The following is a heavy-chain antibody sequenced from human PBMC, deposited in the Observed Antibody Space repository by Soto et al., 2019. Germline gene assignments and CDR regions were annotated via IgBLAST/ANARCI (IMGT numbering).Heavy chain of an antibody. Sequence: QIHLMQSGAEVKKPGASVKVSCKASGYTFTSYGIHWVRQAPGQRLEWTGWINAGNGNTKYSEKFQGRVTITMDTSASTAYLELSSLRSEDTAVYYCARDPNDSSAYYHHYYYGMDVWGQGTTVTVSS. D-gene: IGHD3-22*01. CDR2: INAGNGNT. V-gene: IGHV1-3*01. J-gene: IGHJ6*02. CDR1: GYTFTSYG. CDR3: ARDPNDSSAYYHHYYYGMDV.